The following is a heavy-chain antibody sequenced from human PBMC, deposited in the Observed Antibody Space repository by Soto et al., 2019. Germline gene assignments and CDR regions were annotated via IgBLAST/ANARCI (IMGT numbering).Heavy chain of an antibody. CDR1: GFTFNTYA. J-gene: IGHJ6*02. Sequence: GGSLRLSCAASGFTFNTYAMHWVRQAPGKGLEWVAVISYDGSNKYYADSVKGRFSISRDNFRNSLYLQMNNLKTEDTAVYYCARGGYCSSTSCHSDYYGMDVWGQGTTVTVSS. V-gene: IGHV3-30-3*01. CDR3: ARGGYCSSTSCHSDYYGMDV. D-gene: IGHD2-2*01. CDR2: ISYDGSNK.